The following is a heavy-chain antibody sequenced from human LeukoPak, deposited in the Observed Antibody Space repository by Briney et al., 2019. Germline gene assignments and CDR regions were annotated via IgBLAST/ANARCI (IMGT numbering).Heavy chain of an antibody. CDR3: ARSPPGWYYDNSGQYYFDT. V-gene: IGHV4-59*08. CDR1: GGSISGYY. J-gene: IGHJ4*02. Sequence: KASETLSLTCTVSGGSISGYYWSWIRQSPGKGLEWIAYISFTGNTNYNPSLKSRVTISLDTSKTHFSLTLSSLTAADTAVYYCARSPPGWYYDNSGQYYFDTWGQGALVTVSS. D-gene: IGHD3-22*01. CDR2: ISFTGNT.